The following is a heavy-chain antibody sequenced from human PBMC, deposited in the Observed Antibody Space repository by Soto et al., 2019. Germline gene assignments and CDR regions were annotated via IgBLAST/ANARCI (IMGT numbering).Heavy chain of an antibody. V-gene: IGHV3-33*01. CDR3: ARSPRFLDAFDI. Sequence: GGSLRLSCAASGFTFSSSGRQWVGRAPGKGLEWGAVIWYDGSNKYYADSVKGRFTISRDNSKNTLYLQLNSLRAEDTAVYYCARSPRFLDAFDIWGQGTMVTVS. J-gene: IGHJ3*02. CDR2: IWYDGSNK. CDR1: GFTFSSSG. D-gene: IGHD3-3*01.